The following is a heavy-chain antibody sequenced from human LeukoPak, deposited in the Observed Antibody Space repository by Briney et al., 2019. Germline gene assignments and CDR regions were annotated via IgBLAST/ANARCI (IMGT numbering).Heavy chain of an antibody. CDR2: IKSKTDGGTI. CDR3: TTVTLRPVGL. J-gene: IGHJ4*02. D-gene: IGHD3-10*01. V-gene: IGHV3-15*05. Sequence: PGGSLRLSCAASGFSFTNAWMSWVRQAPGKGPEWVGRIKSKTDGGTIDYAAPVKGRFTISRDDSKNTLFLQMNSLKIEDTAVYYCTTVTLRPVGLWGQGTLVTVSS. CDR1: GFSFTNAW.